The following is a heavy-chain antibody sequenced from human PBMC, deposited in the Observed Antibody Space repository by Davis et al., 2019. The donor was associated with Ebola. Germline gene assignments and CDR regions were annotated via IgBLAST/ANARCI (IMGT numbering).Heavy chain of an antibody. Sequence: MPSETLSLTCTVSGDSTNPSFWSWIRQPPGKGLEWMGYVYYNGRTNYNPSLKSRVTISVDTSKNQFSLKLSSVTAADTAVYYCARGWRRWLKVMGYWGQGTLVTVSS. CDR3: ARGWRRWLKVMGY. CDR1: GDSTNPSF. CDR2: VYYNGRT. D-gene: IGHD5-24*01. J-gene: IGHJ4*02. V-gene: IGHV4-59*12.